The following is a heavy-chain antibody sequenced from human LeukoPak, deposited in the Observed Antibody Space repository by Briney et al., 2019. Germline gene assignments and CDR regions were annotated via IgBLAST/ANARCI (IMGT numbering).Heavy chain of an antibody. V-gene: IGHV3-23*01. Sequence: EGSLRLSCAASGFTFSSYAMSWVRQALGKGLEWVSAISGSGGSTYYADSVKGRFTISRDNSKNTLYLQMNSLRAGDTAVYYCAKSPTGYSSGGYYYDYWGQGTLVTVSS. CDR2: ISGSGGST. J-gene: IGHJ4*02. CDR3: AKSPTGYSSGGYYYDY. D-gene: IGHD6-19*01. CDR1: GFTFSSYA.